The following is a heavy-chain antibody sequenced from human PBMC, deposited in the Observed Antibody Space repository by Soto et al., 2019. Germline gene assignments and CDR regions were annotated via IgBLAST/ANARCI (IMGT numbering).Heavy chain of an antibody. Sequence: PGGSLSLSCAASGFTFSDYYMSWIRQAPGKGLEWVSYISSSGSTIYYADSVKGRFTISRDNAKNSLYLQMNSLRAEDTAVYYCARPSRDGYNHHPYFDYWGQGTLVTAPQ. J-gene: IGHJ4*02. CDR2: ISSSGSTI. CDR3: ARPSRDGYNHHPYFDY. D-gene: IGHD5-12*01. CDR1: GFTFSDYY. V-gene: IGHV3-11*01.